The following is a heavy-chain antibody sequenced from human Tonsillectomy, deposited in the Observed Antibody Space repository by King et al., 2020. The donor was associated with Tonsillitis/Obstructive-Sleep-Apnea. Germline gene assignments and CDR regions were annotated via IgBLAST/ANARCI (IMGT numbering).Heavy chain of an antibody. J-gene: IGHJ5*02. Sequence: GQLVQSGGGVVQPGRSLRLSCAASGFTFSRYAMHWVRQAPGKGLEWVAVISFDGSNKYYADSVKGRFTISRDNSKKTQYLQMNSLRGEDTAVYYCAKELEEGGQGLTTDWFDPWGQGTLVTVSS. CDR3: AKELEEGGQGLTTDWFDP. CDR2: ISFDGSNK. CDR1: GFTFSRYA. V-gene: IGHV3-30*18. D-gene: IGHD4-11*01.